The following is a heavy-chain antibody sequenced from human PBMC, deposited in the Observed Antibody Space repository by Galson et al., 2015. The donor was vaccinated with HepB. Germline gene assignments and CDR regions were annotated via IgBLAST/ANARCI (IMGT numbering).Heavy chain of an antibody. CDR3: ARDEAYYYDSSVGTEPRGGFDY. Sequence: CAISGDSVSSNSAAWNWIWQSPSRGLEWLGRTYYRSKWYNDYAVSVKSRITINPDTSKNQFSLQLNSVTPEDTAVYYCARDEAYYYDSSVGTEPRGGFDYWGQGTLVTVSS. J-gene: IGHJ4*02. CDR2: TYYRSKWYN. CDR1: GDSVSSNSAA. V-gene: IGHV6-1*01. D-gene: IGHD3-22*01.